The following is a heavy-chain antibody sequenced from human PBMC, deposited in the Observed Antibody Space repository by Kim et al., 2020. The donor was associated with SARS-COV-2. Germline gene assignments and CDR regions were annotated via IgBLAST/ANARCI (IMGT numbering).Heavy chain of an antibody. CDR3: ARLSLRQQLVGEPFDY. Sequence: GESLKISCKGSGYSFTSYWISWVRQMPGKGLEWMGRIDPSDSYTNYSPSFQGHVTIPADKSLSTAYLQWSSLKASDTAMYYCARLSLRQQLVGEPFDYWGQGTLVTVSS. CDR1: GYSFTSYW. CDR2: IDPSDSYT. V-gene: IGHV5-10-1*01. D-gene: IGHD6-13*01. J-gene: IGHJ4*02.